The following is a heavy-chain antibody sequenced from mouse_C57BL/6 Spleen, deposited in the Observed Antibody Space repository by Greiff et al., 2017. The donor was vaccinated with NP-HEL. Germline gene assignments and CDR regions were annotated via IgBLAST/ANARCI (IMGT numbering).Heavy chain of an antibody. J-gene: IGHJ2*01. V-gene: IGHV1-64*01. D-gene: IGHD2-3*01. CDR2: IHPNSGST. Sequence: VQVVESGAELVKPGASVKLSCKASGYTFTSYWMHWVKQRPGQGLEWIGMIHPNSGSTNYNEKFKSKATLTVDKSSSTAYMQLSSLTSEDSAVYYCARSSPDGYYGYYFDYWGQGTTLTVSS. CDR3: ARSSPDGYYGYYFDY. CDR1: GYTFTSYW.